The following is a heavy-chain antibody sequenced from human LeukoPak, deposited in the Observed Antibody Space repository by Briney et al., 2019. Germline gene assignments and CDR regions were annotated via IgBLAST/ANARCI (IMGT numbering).Heavy chain of an antibody. CDR1: GFTFSSYG. Sequence: GGSLRLSCAASGFTFSSYGMHWVRQAPGKGLEWVAFIRYDGSNKYYADSVKGRFTISRDNSKNTLYLQMNSLRAEDTAVYYCARLYDILTGYYNGLDYWGQGTLVTVSS. D-gene: IGHD3-9*01. J-gene: IGHJ4*02. V-gene: IGHV3-30*02. CDR3: ARLYDILTGYYNGLDY. CDR2: IRYDGSNK.